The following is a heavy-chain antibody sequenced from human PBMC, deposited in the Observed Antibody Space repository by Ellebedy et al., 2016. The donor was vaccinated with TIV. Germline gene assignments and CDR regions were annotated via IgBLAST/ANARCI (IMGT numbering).Heavy chain of an antibody. CDR3: AQSLRGVRLGYFDY. V-gene: IGHV2-5*01. CDR2: IYWNDDK. CDR1: GFSLSTSGVG. Sequence: SGPTLVEPTQTLTLTCTFSGFSLSTSGVGVGWIRQPPGKALEWLALIYWNDDKRYSPSLKSRLTITKDPSKNQVVLTMTDMDPVDTATYYCAQSLRGVRLGYFDYWGQGTLVTVSS. J-gene: IGHJ4*02. D-gene: IGHD3-10*01.